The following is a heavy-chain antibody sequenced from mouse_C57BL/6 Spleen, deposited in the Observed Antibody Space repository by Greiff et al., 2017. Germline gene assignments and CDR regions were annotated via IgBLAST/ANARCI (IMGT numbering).Heavy chain of an antibody. CDR3: ARRALPDYYAMDY. V-gene: IGHV8-12*01. D-gene: IGHD2-1*01. J-gene: IGHJ4*01. CDR2: IYLDDDK. Sequence: QVTLKVCGPGILQSSQTLSLTCSFSGFSLTTSGMGVSWLRPPSGKGLEWLAHIYLDDDKRYNPSLKSRLTISNDTSRNQVFHMNTSVDNAETATYYSARRALPDYYAMDYWGQGTSVTVSS. CDR1: GFSLTTSGMG.